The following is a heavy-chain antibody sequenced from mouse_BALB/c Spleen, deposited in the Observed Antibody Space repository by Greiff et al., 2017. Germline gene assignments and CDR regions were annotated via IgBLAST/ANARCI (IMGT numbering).Heavy chain of an antibody. J-gene: IGHJ4*01. CDR3: HYYGSSYEAMDY. V-gene: IGHV14-4*02. CDR2: IDPENGDT. D-gene: IGHD1-1*01. Sequence: QRVESGAELVRSGASVKLSCTASGFNIKDYYMHWVKQRPEQGLEWIGWIDPENGDTEYAPKFQGKATMTADTSSNTAYLQLSSLTSEDTAVYYCHYYGSSYEAMDYWGQGTSVTVSS. CDR1: GFNIKDYY.